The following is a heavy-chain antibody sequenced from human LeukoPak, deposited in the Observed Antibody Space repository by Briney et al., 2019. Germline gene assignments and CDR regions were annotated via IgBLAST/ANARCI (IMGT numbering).Heavy chain of an antibody. Sequence: SVKVSCKASGGTFSSYAISWVRQAPGQGLEWMGRIIPIFGIANYAQKFQGRVTITADKSTSTAYMEVSSVSSEDTAVYYCAREYSSSSFDYWGQGTLVTVSS. D-gene: IGHD6-6*01. CDR3: AREYSSSSFDY. V-gene: IGHV1-69*04. CDR2: IIPIFGIA. CDR1: GGTFSSYA. J-gene: IGHJ4*02.